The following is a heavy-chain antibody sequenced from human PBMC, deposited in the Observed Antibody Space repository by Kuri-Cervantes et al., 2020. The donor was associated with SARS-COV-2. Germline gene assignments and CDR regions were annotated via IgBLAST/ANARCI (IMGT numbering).Heavy chain of an antibody. V-gene: IGHV1-18*01. Sequence: ASVKVSCKASGYTFTSYGISWVRQAPGQGLEWMGWISAYNGNTNYAQKLQGRVTMTTDTSTSTAYMELRSLRSDDTAVYYCARDPSRYCSSTSCYYYYGMDVWGQGTTVTVSS. J-gene: IGHJ6*02. CDR3: ARDPSRYCSSTSCYYYYGMDV. D-gene: IGHD2-2*01. CDR2: ISAYNGNT. CDR1: GYTFTSYG.